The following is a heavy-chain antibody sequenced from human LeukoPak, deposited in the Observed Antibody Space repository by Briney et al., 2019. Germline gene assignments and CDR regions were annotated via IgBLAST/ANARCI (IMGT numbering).Heavy chain of an antibody. CDR1: GFTFSGFS. J-gene: IGHJ4*02. CDR3: ARAGSHWHYVY. V-gene: IGHV3-7*01. CDR2: IKQDGSER. Sequence: GGSLRLSCAASGFTFSGFSMSWVRQSPTKGLEWVANIKQDGSERYYVDSVKGRFTISRDNAKNSLSLQMNNLRVEHTAVYYCARAGSHWHYVYWGQGTVVTVSS. D-gene: IGHD3-10*01.